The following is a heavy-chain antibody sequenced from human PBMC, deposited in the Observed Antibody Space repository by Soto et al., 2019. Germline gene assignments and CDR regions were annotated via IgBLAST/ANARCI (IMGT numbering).Heavy chain of an antibody. J-gene: IGHJ4*02. CDR1: GFTFCSYS. D-gene: IGHD4-17*01. CDR3: ARDPSVTSPMDY. CDR2: ISSSSYI. Sequence: PGGSLRLSCAASGFTFCSYSMNGVRQAPGKGLEWVSSISSSSYIYYADSVKGRFTISRDNAKNSLYLQMNSLRAEDTAVYYCARDPSVTSPMDYWGQGTLVTVSS. V-gene: IGHV3-21*01.